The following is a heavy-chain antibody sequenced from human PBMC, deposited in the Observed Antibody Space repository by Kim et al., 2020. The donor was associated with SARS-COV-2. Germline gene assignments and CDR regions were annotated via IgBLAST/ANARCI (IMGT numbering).Heavy chain of an antibody. D-gene: IGHD5-18*01. J-gene: IGHJ4*02. CDR3: ATLIRYTCGV. CDR1: GGSISRSPYY. CDR2: CFHSGNT. V-gene: IGHV4-39*01. Sequence: SETLSLTCNVSGGSISRSPYYWGWIRQPPGKRLEWIGSCFHSGNTYYNPSLRGRVTISVDTSQDQFSLRLSSATAAATGDYYCATLIRYTCGVWGQGTLVAVSS.